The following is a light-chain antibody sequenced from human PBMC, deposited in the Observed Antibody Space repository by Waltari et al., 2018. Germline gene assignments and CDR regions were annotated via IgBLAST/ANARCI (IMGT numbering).Light chain of an antibody. V-gene: IGLV2-8*01. CDR3: ISYAGNNKYV. Sequence: QSALTQPPSASGSPGQSVTISCTGTSSDVGAYNYVSWYQQYPDKAPKLMIYEVTKRPSGVPERFSGSKSGNTASLTVSGLQAEDGADYYCISYAGNNKYVLGAGTKVTVL. J-gene: IGLJ1*01. CDR1: SSDVGAYNY. CDR2: EVT.